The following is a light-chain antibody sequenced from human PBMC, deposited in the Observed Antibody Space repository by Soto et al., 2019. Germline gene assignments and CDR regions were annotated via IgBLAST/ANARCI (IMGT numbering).Light chain of an antibody. CDR2: LEGSGSY. CDR1: SGHSSYI. V-gene: IGLV4-60*02. CDR3: ETWDSNTHTV. Sequence: QAVVTQSSSASASLGSLVKLTCTLSSGHSSYIIAWHQQQPGKAPRYLMKLEGSGSYNKGSGVPDRFSGSSSGADRYLTISNLQFEDEADYYCETWDSNTHTVFGGGTKLTVL. J-gene: IGLJ3*02.